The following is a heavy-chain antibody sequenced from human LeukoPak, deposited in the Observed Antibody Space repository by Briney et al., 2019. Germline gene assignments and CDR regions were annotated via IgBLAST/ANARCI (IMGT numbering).Heavy chain of an antibody. J-gene: IGHJ4*02. D-gene: IGHD6-19*01. Sequence: SETLSLTCTVSGGSISGYYWSWIRQPAGKGLEWIGRIYSSGSTNYNPSLKSRVTISMDTSKNQFSLKLNSVTAADTAVYYCAAESERWLLRSWGQGTLVTVSS. CDR1: GGSISGYY. CDR3: AAESERWLLRS. CDR2: IYSSGST. V-gene: IGHV4-4*07.